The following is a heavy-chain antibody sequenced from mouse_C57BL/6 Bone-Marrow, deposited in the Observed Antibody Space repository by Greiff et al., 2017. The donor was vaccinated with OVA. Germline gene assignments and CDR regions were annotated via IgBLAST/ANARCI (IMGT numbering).Heavy chain of an antibody. CDR2: FYPGSGSI. CDR1: GYTFTEYT. CDR3: AREEEGGDYFDY. Sequence: VQRVESGAELVKPGASVKLSCKASGYTFTEYTIPWVKQRPGQGLEWIGWFYPGSGSIKYNEKFKGKATLTVDKSSSTVYMELSRLTSEDSAVYFCAREEEGGDYFDYWGQGTTLTVSS. V-gene: IGHV1-62-2*01. J-gene: IGHJ2*01.